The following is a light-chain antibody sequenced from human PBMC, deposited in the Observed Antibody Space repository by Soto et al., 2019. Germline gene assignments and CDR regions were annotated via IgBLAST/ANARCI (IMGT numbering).Light chain of an antibody. J-gene: IGKJ1*01. CDR1: LDIRND. CDR3: LQHKSYPWT. V-gene: IGKV1-17*01. Sequence: DIQVTQYPSSRSASVGDRVSITCRASLDIRNDLDLYQQKPGKAPKRLIYDASTLQSGVPSRFSGAGSGAEFTLTINGLQSEDFATYFCLQHKSYPWTFGQGTKVDIK. CDR2: DAS.